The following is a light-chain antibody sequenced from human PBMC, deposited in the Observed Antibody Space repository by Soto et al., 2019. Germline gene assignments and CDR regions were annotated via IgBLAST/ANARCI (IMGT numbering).Light chain of an antibody. V-gene: IGKV3-15*01. Sequence: EAVMTQYTATLSVSPGERVTLSCRASEGVGSSLAWYQQKPGQAPRVLIYGASTTAPGIPARFSGSGSGTEFTLTISSLQSEDSAVYHCQQYNDWPRTFGQGTKVDIK. CDR1: EGVGSS. J-gene: IGKJ1*01. CDR3: QQYNDWPRT. CDR2: GAS.